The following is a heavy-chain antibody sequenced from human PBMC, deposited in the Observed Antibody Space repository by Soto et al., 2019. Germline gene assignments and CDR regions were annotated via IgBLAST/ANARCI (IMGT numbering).Heavy chain of an antibody. D-gene: IGHD2-15*01. Sequence: QVQLVQSGAEVKKPGSSVKVSCKASGGTFSSYAISWVRQAPGQGLEWMGGIIPIFGTANYAQKFQGRVTITADESTSTAYMELSSLRSEDTAVYYCARASWPNCSGGSCYSPTLFDYWGQGTLVTVSS. CDR3: ARASWPNCSGGSCYSPTLFDY. J-gene: IGHJ4*02. CDR1: GGTFSSYA. CDR2: IIPIFGTA. V-gene: IGHV1-69*01.